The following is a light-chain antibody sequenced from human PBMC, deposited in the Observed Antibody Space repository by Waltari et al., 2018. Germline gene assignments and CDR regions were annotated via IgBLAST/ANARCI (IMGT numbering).Light chain of an antibody. Sequence: QSALTQPPSASGSPGQSVTISCTGTSSDVGGYNYVSWYQQYPGKAPKLIVYEVSKRPSGVPARFSGSKSGNTASLTVSGLQAEDEADYYCSSFAGSNTVKFGGGTKLTVL. CDR2: EVS. CDR3: SSFAGSNTVK. V-gene: IGLV2-8*01. J-gene: IGLJ2*01. CDR1: SSDVGGYNY.